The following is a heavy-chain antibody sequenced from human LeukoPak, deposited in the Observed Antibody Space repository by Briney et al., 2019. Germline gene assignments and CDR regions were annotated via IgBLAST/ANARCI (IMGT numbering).Heavy chain of an antibody. CDR3: AKRVQGNTGPFHC. Sequence: GGSLRLSCAASGFTFDDYAMHWVRQAPGKGLEWVSGISWNSGSIGYADSVKGRFTISRDNSKNTLRLQMNSLRDEDTAVYYCAKRVQGNTGPFHCWGQGTLASVSS. D-gene: IGHD4-23*01. V-gene: IGHV3-9*01. CDR2: ISWNSGSI. CDR1: GFTFDDYA. J-gene: IGHJ4*02.